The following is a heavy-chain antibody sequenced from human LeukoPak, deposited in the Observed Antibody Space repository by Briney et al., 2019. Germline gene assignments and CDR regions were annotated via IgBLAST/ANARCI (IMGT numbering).Heavy chain of an antibody. V-gene: IGHV4-39*01. D-gene: IGHD6-13*01. CDR2: IYYSGST. CDR1: GGSISSSSYY. J-gene: IGHJ1*01. CDR3: ARRSIVRSWYAED. Sequence: PSETLSLTCTVSGGSISSSSYYWGWIRQPPGKGLEWIGSIYYSGSTYYNPSLKSRVTISVDTSKNQFSLKLSSVTAADTAVYYCARRSIVRSWYAEDWGQGTLVTVSS.